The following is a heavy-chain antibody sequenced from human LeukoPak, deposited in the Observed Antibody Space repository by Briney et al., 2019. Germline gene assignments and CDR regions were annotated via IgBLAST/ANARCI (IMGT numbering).Heavy chain of an antibody. CDR2: IVVGSGNT. D-gene: IGHD1-26*01. CDR1: GFTFTSSA. CDR3: ATVWELPR. J-gene: IGHJ4*02. V-gene: IGHV1-58*02. Sequence: GASVKVSCKASGFTFTSSAIHWVRQARGQRLEWIGWIVVGSGNTNYAQKFQERVTVTRDMSTSTAYMELSSLRSEDTAVYYCATVWELPRRGQGTLVTVSS.